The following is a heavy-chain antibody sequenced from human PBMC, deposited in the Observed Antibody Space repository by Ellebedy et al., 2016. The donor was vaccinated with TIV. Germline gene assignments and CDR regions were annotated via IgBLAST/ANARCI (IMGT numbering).Heavy chain of an antibody. J-gene: IGHJ3*02. CDR1: GYNFIDYY. CDR3: AARAPTVTPIGDAFDI. CDR2: INPTSGAT. V-gene: IGHV1-2*02. D-gene: IGHD2-21*02. Sequence: ASVKVSCXPSGYNFIDYYIHWVRQAPGQGLEWMGWINPTSGATHFAQKFQARVTMTRDTSIGTAYMGLSGLTSDDTAMYYCAARAPTVTPIGDAFDIWGQGTMVTVSS.